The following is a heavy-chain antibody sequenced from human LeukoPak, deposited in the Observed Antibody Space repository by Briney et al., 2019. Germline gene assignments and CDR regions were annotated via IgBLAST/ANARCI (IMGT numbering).Heavy chain of an antibody. CDR3: ARARDNDY. CDR2: ISPNSGVT. CDR1: GYTFTAYY. Sequence: ASVKVSCKASGYTFTAYYIHWVRQAPGQGLEWMGWISPNSGVTKYAQKFQDRVTMTRDTSITTAYMELSRLRPDDTAVYYCARARDNDYWGQGTLVTVSS. J-gene: IGHJ4*02. V-gene: IGHV1-2*02. D-gene: IGHD1-20*01.